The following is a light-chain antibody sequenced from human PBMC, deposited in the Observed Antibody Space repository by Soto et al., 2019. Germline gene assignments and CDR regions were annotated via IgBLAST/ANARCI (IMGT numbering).Light chain of an antibody. CDR1: NIGSKG. CDR3: QVWDSGSAHVV. J-gene: IGLJ2*01. CDR2: SDT. V-gene: IGLV3-21*04. Sequence: SYELTQPPSVSVAPGXTASISCGGNNIGSKGVHGYQQKPGQAPVLVIYSDTDLPPVIPERFSGSNSANLATLTISRVEAGDEADYYCQVWDSGSAHVVFGGGTQLTVL.